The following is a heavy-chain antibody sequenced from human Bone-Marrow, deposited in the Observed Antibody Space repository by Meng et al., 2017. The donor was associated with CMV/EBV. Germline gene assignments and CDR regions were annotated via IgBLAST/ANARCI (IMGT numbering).Heavy chain of an antibody. CDR2: IIPIVGIA. CDR1: GGSFSSYT. Sequence: SVKVSCKASGGSFSSYTISWVRQAPGQGLEWMGRIIPIVGIANYAQKFQGRVTITTDESTSTAYMELSSLRSDDTAVYYCARAVVVVPAAIQYYYYGMDVWGQGTTVIVSS. V-gene: IGHV1-69*16. D-gene: IGHD2-2*01. CDR3: ARAVVVVPAAIQYYYYGMDV. J-gene: IGHJ6*02.